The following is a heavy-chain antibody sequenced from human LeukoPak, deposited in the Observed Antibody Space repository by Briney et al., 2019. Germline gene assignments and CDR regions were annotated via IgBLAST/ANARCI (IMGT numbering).Heavy chain of an antibody. CDR2: IYYSGST. J-gene: IGHJ5*02. CDR3: ARYCSSPRWFDP. D-gene: IGHD2-2*01. Sequence: SETLSLTCTVSGGSISSGDYYWSWIRQPPGKGLEWIGYIYYSGSTYYNPSLKSRVTISVDTSKNQFSLKLSSVTAADTAVYYCARYCSSPRWFDPWGQGTLVTVSS. CDR1: GGSISSGDYY. V-gene: IGHV4-30-4*08.